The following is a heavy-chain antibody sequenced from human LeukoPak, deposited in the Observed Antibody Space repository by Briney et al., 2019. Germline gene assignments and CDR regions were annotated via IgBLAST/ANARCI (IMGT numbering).Heavy chain of an antibody. CDR3: ARARIAAAARTPFDY. CDR1: GRSFSGYY. J-gene: IGHJ4*02. D-gene: IGHD6-13*01. CDR2: INHSGGT. Sequence: SDILSLTCAVYGRSFSGYYWRWLRQPPAKGLEWIGEINHSGGTNYNPSLKSRVTISVDTSKNQFSLKLSSVTAADTAVYYCARARIAAAARTPFDYWGQGTLVTVSS. V-gene: IGHV4-34*01.